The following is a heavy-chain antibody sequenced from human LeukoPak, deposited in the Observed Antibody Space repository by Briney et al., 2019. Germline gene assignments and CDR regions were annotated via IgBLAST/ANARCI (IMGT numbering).Heavy chain of an antibody. V-gene: IGHV4-39*01. CDR3: ARFHSYSHDTTATNAFDI. CDR1: GGSIASDSYY. J-gene: IGHJ3*02. CDR2: VYHSGSS. D-gene: IGHD3-22*01. Sequence: SETLSLTCTVSGGSIASDSYYWGWIRQPPGKDPEWIGCVYHSGSSCYNPSLKSRITTISVDTSRNQFFLKVNSVTAADTAVYYCARFHSYSHDTTATNAFDIWGQGTMVTVSS.